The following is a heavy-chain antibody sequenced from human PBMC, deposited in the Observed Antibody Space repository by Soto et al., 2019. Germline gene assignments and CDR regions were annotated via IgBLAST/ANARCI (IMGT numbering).Heavy chain of an antibody. D-gene: IGHD3-3*01. Sequence: EVQLLESGGGLVQPGGSLRLSCAASGFTFSRYVMSWVRQAPGKGLEWVSAISGSGGSTYYADSVKGRFTISRDNSKNTLYLQMNSLRAEDTAVYYCAKDFDAYYDFWSGNYYYYGMDVWGQGTTVTVSS. V-gene: IGHV3-23*01. CDR1: GFTFSRYV. J-gene: IGHJ6*02. CDR2: ISGSGGST. CDR3: AKDFDAYYDFWSGNYYYYGMDV.